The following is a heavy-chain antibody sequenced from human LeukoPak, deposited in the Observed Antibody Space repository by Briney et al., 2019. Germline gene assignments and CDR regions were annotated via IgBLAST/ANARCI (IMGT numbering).Heavy chain of an antibody. CDR1: GFDFSGFY. J-gene: IGHJ4*02. V-gene: IGHV3-73*01. CDR3: TRQDCSGGTCSYVDS. D-gene: IGHD2-15*01. Sequence: GGSLKLSCAASGFDFSGFYMHWVRQASGRGLEWVGLIRSKPSGYTTVYAASAKGRSTISRDDSKNTAYLQMNSLKAEDTAVYYCTRQDCSGGTCSYVDSWGQGTLVTVSS. CDR2: IRSKPSGYTT.